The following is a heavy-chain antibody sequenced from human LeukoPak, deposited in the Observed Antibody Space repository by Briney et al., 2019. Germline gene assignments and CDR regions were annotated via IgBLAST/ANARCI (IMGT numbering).Heavy chain of an antibody. CDR3: ARGGYSGYRSRFDY. CDR2: VNHSGSP. V-gene: IGHV4-34*01. J-gene: IGHJ4*02. CDR1: GGPFSGYS. D-gene: IGHD5-12*01. Sequence: SETLSLTCAVHGGPFSGYSWNWIRQPPGMGLEWIGEVNHSGSPNYNPSLKSRVTISVDTAKNQFSLKLSSVTAADTSVYYCARGGYSGYRSRFDYWGQGTLVTVSS.